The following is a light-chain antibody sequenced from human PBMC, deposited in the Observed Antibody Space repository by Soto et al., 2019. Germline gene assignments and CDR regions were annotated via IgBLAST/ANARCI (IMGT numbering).Light chain of an antibody. CDR2: KAS. J-gene: IGKJ1*01. CDR3: KQYNSYWWT. CDR1: QSISSW. V-gene: IGKV1-5*03. Sequence: DIQMTQSPSTLSASVGDRVTITCRASQSISSWLAWYQQKPGKAPKLLIYKASSLESGVQSRFSGSGSGTEFTLTIRSLQPDDFATYYCKQYNSYWWTFGQGTKVDIK.